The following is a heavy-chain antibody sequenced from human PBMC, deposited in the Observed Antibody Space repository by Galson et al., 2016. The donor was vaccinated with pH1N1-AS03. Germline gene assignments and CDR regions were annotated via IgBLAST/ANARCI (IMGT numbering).Heavy chain of an antibody. Sequence: SETLSLTCTVSGGSLSTYYWGWIRQPPGKGLEWIGSIYHSGSTYYNPSLKSRVTISVDTSKNQFSLKLSSVTAADTAVYYCARAGADIVVVPAGWFDPWGQGTLVTVSS. J-gene: IGHJ5*02. CDR2: IYHSGST. CDR3: ARAGADIVVVPAGWFDP. CDR1: GGSLSTYY. D-gene: IGHD2-2*01. V-gene: IGHV4-38-2*02.